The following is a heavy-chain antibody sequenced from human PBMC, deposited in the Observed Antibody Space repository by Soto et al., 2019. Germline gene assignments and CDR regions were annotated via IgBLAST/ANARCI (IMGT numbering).Heavy chain of an antibody. CDR2: IYYSGST. Sequence: SETLSLTCTVSGGSLSSGGYYWSWIRQHPGKGLEWIGYIYYSGSTYYNPSLKSRVTISVDTSKNQFSLKLSSVTAADTAVYYCAREQITMVRGVYGMDVWGQGTTVTVSS. J-gene: IGHJ6*02. CDR3: AREQITMVRGVYGMDV. CDR1: GGSLSSGGYY. D-gene: IGHD3-10*01. V-gene: IGHV4-31*03.